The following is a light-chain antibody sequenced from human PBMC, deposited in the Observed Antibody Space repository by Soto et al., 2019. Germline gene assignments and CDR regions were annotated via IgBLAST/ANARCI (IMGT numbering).Light chain of an antibody. J-gene: IGKJ4*01. CDR2: GAS. CDR1: QSVSSSY. CDR3: QQYGSSPLT. Sequence: EIVLTQSPGTLSLSPGGRATLSCRASQSVSSSYLAWYQQKPGQAPTLLIYGASSRATGIPDRYSGSGSGTDFNLAISRLEPEDFAVYYCQQYGSSPLTFGGGTKVELK. V-gene: IGKV3-20*01.